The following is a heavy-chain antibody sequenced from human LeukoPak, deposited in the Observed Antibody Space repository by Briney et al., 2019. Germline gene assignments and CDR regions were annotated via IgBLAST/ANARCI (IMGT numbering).Heavy chain of an antibody. CDR2: IIPIFGTA. V-gene: IGHV1-69*13. D-gene: IGHD3-10*01. CDR3: ARGDTMVRGVGAFDI. CDR1: GGTFSSYA. J-gene: IGHJ3*02. Sequence: SVKVSCKASGGTFSSYAISWVRQAPGQGLEWMGGIIPIFGTANYAQKFQGRVTITADESTSTAYMELSSLRSEDTAVYYCARGDTMVRGVGAFDIWGQGTMVTVSS.